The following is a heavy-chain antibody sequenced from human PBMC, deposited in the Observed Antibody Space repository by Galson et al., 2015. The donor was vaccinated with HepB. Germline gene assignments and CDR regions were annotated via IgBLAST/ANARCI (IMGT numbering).Heavy chain of an antibody. J-gene: IGHJ5*02. CDR1: GFTFSNYA. CDR2: ISDSGGDT. V-gene: IGHV3-23*01. CDR3: AKDSGGSYYDSSGYWVA. Sequence: SLRLSCAASGFTFSNYAMSWVRQAPGKGLEWVSGISDSGGDTYYADSVKGRFTISRDNSKITLYLQMNSLRAEDTAVYYCAKDSGGSYYDSSGYWVAWGQGTLVTVSS. D-gene: IGHD3-22*01.